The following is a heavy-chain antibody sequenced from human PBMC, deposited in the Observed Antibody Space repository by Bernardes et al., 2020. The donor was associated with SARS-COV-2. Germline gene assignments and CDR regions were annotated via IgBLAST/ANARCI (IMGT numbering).Heavy chain of an antibody. CDR2: IYFSGSA. CDR3: ARDTLRFSDP. D-gene: IGHD3-3*01. Sequence: SETLSLTCTVSGGSISSGAYYWSWIRQHPGKGLEWIGYIYFSGSAYYNPSLKSRLTMSIDTSKNQFSLNLTSLTAADTAVYYCARDTLRFSDPWGQGALVTVSS. V-gene: IGHV4-31*03. J-gene: IGHJ5*02. CDR1: GGSISSGAYY.